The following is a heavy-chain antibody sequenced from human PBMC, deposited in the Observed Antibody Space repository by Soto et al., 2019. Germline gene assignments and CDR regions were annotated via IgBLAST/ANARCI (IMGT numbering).Heavy chain of an antibody. J-gene: IGHJ5*02. V-gene: IGHV3-7*03. Sequence: PGGSLRLSCAASGFTFSLFWMSWVRQAPGKGLEWGANIKQDGTKTYYVDSVKGRFTISRDNAKNSLYLQMNSLRAEDTAVYYCARVLLYSVGGRGWFDPWGPGTLVTVSS. CDR1: GFTFSLFW. CDR2: IKQDGTKT. CDR3: ARVLLYSVGGRGWFDP. D-gene: IGHD2-15*01.